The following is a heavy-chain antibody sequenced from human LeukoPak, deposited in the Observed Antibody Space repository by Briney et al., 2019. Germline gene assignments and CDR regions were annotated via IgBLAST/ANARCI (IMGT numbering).Heavy chain of an antibody. J-gene: IGHJ3*02. CDR1: GYSFTSYW. D-gene: IGHD4/OR15-4a*01. V-gene: IGHV5-51*01. Sequence: GESLKISCKGSGYSFTSYWIGWVRQMPGKGLEWMGIIYPDDSDTRYSPSFQGQVTISADKSISTAYLQWSSLKASDTALYYCARHASNSRVAFDIWGQGTMVTVSS. CDR2: IYPDDSDT. CDR3: ARHASNSRVAFDI.